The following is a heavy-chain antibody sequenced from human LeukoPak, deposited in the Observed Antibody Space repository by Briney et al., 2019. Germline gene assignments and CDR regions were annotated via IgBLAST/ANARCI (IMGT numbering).Heavy chain of an antibody. V-gene: IGHV3-74*03. CDR2: INSDGSST. Sequence: GGSLRLSCAASGFTFSSYWMHWVRQAPGKGLVWVSRINSDGSSTTYADSVKGRFTISRDNSKSTLSLQMNSLRAEDTAVYFCAKAMGELSFIIESWGQGTLVTVSS. D-gene: IGHD3-16*02. J-gene: IGHJ4*02. CDR3: AKAMGELSFIIES. CDR1: GFTFSSYW.